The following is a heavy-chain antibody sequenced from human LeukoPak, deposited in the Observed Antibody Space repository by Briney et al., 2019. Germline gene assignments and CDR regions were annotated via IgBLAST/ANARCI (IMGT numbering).Heavy chain of an antibody. Sequence: GGSLRLSCAVSGFTFNTYAMHWVRQAPGKGLEWVALISYDGTNKHYADSVKGRFTISRDNSKNTLYLQMNSLRAEDTAVYYCARDPEKIYGDYLDCWGQGTLVTVSS. D-gene: IGHD4-17*01. J-gene: IGHJ4*02. V-gene: IGHV3-30*04. CDR1: GFTFNTYA. CDR3: ARDPEKIYGDYLDC. CDR2: ISYDGTNK.